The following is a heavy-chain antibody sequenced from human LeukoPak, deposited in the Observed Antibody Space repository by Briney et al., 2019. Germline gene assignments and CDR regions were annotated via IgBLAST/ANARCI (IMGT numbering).Heavy chain of an antibody. CDR2: ISSSGSTI. V-gene: IGHV3-11*04. Sequence: GGSLRLSCAASGFTVNYNYMSWVRRAPGKGLEWVSYISSSGSTIYYADSVKGRFTISRDNAKNSLYLQMNSLRAEDTAVYYCARGFYDILTGYYTDAFDIWGQGTMVTVSS. CDR1: GFTVNYNY. D-gene: IGHD3-9*01. J-gene: IGHJ3*02. CDR3: ARGFYDILTGYYTDAFDI.